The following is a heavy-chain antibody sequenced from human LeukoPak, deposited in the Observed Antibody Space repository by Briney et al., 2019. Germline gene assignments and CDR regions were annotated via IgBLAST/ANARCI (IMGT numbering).Heavy chain of an antibody. CDR3: ARDWPADIVVVVAAEGAFDI. CDR2: ISSSSSYT. Sequence: GGSLRLSCTASGFTFSDYYMSWIRQDPGKGLEWVSYISSSSSYTNYADSVKGRFTISRDNAKNSLYLQMNSLRAEDTAVYYCARDWPADIVVVVAAEGAFDIWGQGTMVTVSS. V-gene: IGHV3-11*06. J-gene: IGHJ3*02. D-gene: IGHD2-15*01. CDR1: GFTFSDYY.